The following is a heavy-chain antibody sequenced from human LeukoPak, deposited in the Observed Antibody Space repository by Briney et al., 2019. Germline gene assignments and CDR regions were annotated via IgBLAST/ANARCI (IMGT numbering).Heavy chain of an antibody. Sequence: GGSLRLSRAASGFTFSNSAMSWVRQAPGKGLEGVSTLSGSGITTYYADSVKGRFTISRDNSKNTLYLQMNSLRAEDTAVYYCAKGIYSSGWSYFDYWGHGTLVTVSS. CDR1: GFTFSNSA. CDR3: AKGIYSSGWSYFDY. CDR2: LSGSGITT. J-gene: IGHJ4*01. D-gene: IGHD6-19*01. V-gene: IGHV3-23*01.